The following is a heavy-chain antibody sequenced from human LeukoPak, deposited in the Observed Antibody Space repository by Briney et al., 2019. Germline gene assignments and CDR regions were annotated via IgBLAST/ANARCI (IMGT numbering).Heavy chain of an antibody. J-gene: IGHJ4*02. V-gene: IGHV1-18*01. D-gene: IGHD3-22*01. CDR1: GYTFTSYG. CDR3: ARDLHYYDSSGSGY. Sequence: ASVTVSCKASGYTFTSYGISWVRQAPGQGLEWMGWISAYNGNTNYAQKLQGRVTMTTDASTSTAYMELRSLRSDDTTVYYCARDLHYYDSSGSGYWGQGTLVTVSS. CDR2: ISAYNGNT.